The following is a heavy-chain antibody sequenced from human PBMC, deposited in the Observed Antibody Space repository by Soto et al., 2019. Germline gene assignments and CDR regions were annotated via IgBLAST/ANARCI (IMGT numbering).Heavy chain of an antibody. V-gene: IGHV3-23*01. J-gene: IGHJ5*02. Sequence: EVQLLESGGGLVQPGGSLRLSCAASGFTFSTNSMTWVRQAPGKGLEWVCGISGGGDSTHYADSVKGRFTISRDNSKNMVYLQMNSLTVDDTAVYFCSKWDGYGDQWGQRTLVTVSS. CDR2: ISGGGDST. D-gene: IGHD5-12*01. CDR1: GFTFSTNS. CDR3: SKWDGYGDQ.